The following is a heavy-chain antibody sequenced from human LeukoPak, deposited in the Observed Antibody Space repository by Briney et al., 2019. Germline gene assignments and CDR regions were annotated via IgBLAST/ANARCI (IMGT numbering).Heavy chain of an antibody. Sequence: GGSLRLPCTASGFTLSYYGMHWVRQAPGKGLELVALMWSDGSKTSYADSVKGRFTISRDISRNTLYLQMNSLRAEDTALYYCARDADTSAFYWYFDLWGRGTLVTVSS. V-gene: IGHV3-33*01. J-gene: IGHJ2*01. D-gene: IGHD3-22*01. CDR3: ARDADTSAFYWYFDL. CDR2: MWSDGSKT. CDR1: GFTLSYYG.